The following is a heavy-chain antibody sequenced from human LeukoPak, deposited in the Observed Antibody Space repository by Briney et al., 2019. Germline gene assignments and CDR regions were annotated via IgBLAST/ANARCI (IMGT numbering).Heavy chain of an antibody. CDR3: ARGRVADYDSSGYYHYYYYGMDV. Sequence: PGGSLRLSCAASGFTFSSYSMNWVRQAPGKGLEWVSYISSSSTIYYADSVKGRFTISRDNAKNSLYLQMNSLRAEDTAVYYCARGRVADYDSSGYYHYYYYGMDVWGQGTSVTVSS. CDR1: GFTFSSYS. D-gene: IGHD3-22*01. V-gene: IGHV3-48*01. J-gene: IGHJ6*02. CDR2: ISSSSTI.